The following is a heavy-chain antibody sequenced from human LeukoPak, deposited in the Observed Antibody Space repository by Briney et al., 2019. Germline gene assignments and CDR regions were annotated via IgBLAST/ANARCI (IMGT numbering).Heavy chain of an antibody. V-gene: IGHV1-18*01. CDR3: ARDPPRITIFGVVPLHRMDV. D-gene: IGHD3-3*01. CDR2: FSAYNGNT. J-gene: IGHJ6*02. Sequence: ASVTVSCKASGYTFTSYGISWVRQAPGQGLGWMGWFSAYNGNTNYAQKLQGRVTMTTDTSTSTAYMELRSLRSDDTAVYYCARDPPRITIFGVVPLHRMDVWGQGTTVTVSS. CDR1: GYTFTSYG.